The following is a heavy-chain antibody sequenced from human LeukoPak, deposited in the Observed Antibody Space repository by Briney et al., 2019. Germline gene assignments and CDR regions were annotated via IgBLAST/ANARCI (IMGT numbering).Heavy chain of an antibody. D-gene: IGHD3-22*01. V-gene: IGHV4-31*03. CDR3: AREVYYYDSSGYYRTYYYYYGMDV. Sequence: SQTLSLTCTVSGGSISSGGYYWSWIRQHPGKGLEWIGYIYYSGSTYYNPSLKSRVTISVDTSKNQFSLQLSSVTAADTAVYYCAREVYYYDSSGYYRTYYYYYGMDVWGQGTTVTVSS. CDR2: IYYSGST. J-gene: IGHJ6*02. CDR1: GGSISSGGYY.